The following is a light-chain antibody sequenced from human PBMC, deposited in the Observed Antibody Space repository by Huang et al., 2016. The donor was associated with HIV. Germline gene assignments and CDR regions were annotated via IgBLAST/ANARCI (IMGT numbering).Light chain of an antibody. CDR1: QSISSSS. J-gene: IGKJ3*01. CDR3: YRYGSPTCI. CDR2: GES. Sequence: EIVLTQSPGTLSLSAGERATIACRASQSISSSSLAWYLQKPGQAPTLLIHGESTRAPNTPVRFSGSGSGTEFTLAMSRLEHEDLGVYYCYRYGSPTCIFGAGTRVDI. V-gene: IGKV3-20*01.